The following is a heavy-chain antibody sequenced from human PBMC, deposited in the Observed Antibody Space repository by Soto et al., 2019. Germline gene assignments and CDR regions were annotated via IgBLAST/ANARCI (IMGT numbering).Heavy chain of an antibody. J-gene: IGHJ4*02. CDR3: ARVVSYSSSWYAFDY. CDR1: GFTFSSYD. V-gene: IGHV3-13*01. CDR2: IGTAGDT. Sequence: GGSLRLSCAASGFTFSSYDMHWVRQATGKGLEWVSAIGTAGDTYYPGSVKGRFTISRENAKNSLYLQMNSLRAGDTAVYYCARVVSYSSSWYAFDYWGQGTLVTVSS. D-gene: IGHD6-13*01.